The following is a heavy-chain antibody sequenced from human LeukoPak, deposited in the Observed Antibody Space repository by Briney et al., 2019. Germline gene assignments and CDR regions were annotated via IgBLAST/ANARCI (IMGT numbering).Heavy chain of an antibody. CDR2: ISDSGDNT. CDR1: GFTFSSYA. D-gene: IGHD1-14*01. Sequence: GGSLRLSCAASGFTFSSYAMSWVRQAPGKGLEWVSAISDSGDNTYYADSVRGRFTISRDNSMNTLYLQMNSLRAEDTAVYYCAREYTRADFDYWGQGTLVTVSS. V-gene: IGHV3-23*01. J-gene: IGHJ4*02. CDR3: AREYTRADFDY.